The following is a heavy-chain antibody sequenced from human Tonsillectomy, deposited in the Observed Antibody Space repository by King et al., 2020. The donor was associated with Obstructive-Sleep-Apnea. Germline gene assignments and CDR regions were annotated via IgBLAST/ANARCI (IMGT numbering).Heavy chain of an antibody. CDR2: ISGSGGST. D-gene: IGHD2-15*01. CDR3: AKARASVVAAATNY. V-gene: IGHV3-23*04. CDR1: GFTFSSYA. J-gene: IGHJ4*02. Sequence: VQLVESGGGLVQPGGSLRLSCAASGFTFSSYAMRWVRQAPGKGLEWVSTISGSGGSTSYADSVKGRFTISRDDSKNTLYLQMNSLRAEDTAVYYCAKARASVVAAATNYWGQGTLVTVSS.